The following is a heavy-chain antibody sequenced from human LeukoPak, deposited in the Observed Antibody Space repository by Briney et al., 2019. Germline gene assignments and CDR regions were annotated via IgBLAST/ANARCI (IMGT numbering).Heavy chain of an antibody. CDR3: ARDALPGIAAAGTIHFDY. D-gene: IGHD6-13*01. V-gene: IGHV3-7*01. Sequence: GGSLRLSCAASGFTFSSYWMSWVRQAPGKGLEWVANIKQDGSEKYYVDSVEGRFTISRDNAKNSLYLQMNSLRAEDTAVYYCARDALPGIAAAGTIHFDYWGQGTLVTVSS. CDR2: IKQDGSEK. CDR1: GFTFSSYW. J-gene: IGHJ4*02.